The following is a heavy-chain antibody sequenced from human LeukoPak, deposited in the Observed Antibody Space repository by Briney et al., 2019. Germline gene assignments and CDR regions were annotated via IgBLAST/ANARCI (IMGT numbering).Heavy chain of an antibody. J-gene: IGHJ4*02. CDR2: INTNTGNP. V-gene: IGHV7-4-1*02. Sequence: ASVKVSCKASGYTFISYAMNWVRQAPGQGLEWMGWINTNTGNPTYAQGFTGRFVFSLDTSVSTAYLQISSLKAEDTAVYYCARARDDYVWGSYRTSYFDYWGQGTLVTVSS. D-gene: IGHD3-16*02. CDR3: ARARDDYVWGSYRTSYFDY. CDR1: GYTFISYA.